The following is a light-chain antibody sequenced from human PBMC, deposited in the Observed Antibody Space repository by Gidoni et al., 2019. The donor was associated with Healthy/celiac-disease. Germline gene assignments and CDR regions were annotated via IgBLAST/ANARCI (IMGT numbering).Light chain of an antibody. V-gene: IGKV2-28*01. CDR1: QSLLHSNGYNY. Sequence: DIVMTQSGRSLPVTPGEPASISCRSSQSLLHSNGYNYLDWYLQKPGQSPQLLIYLGSNRASGVPDRFSGSGLGTDFTLKISRVEAEDVGVYYCMQALQTPLTFGGGTKVEIK. CDR2: LGS. CDR3: MQALQTPLT. J-gene: IGKJ4*01.